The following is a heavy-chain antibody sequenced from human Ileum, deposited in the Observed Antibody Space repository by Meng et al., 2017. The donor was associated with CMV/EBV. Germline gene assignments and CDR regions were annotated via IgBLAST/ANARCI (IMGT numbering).Heavy chain of an antibody. D-gene: IGHD6-13*01. CDR3: ARAKQAAENFDS. Sequence: QVQLQESGPRLVKHSETLSLTCTGSGASISSGDYYWTWIRQPPGKGLEWIGYIYYTGATYYRPSLESRIVISSDTSKNHFSLTLTSVTAADTAVYFCARAKQAAENFDSWGQGTLVTVSS. V-gene: IGHV4-30-4*08. CDR1: GASISSGDYY. CDR2: IYYTGAT. J-gene: IGHJ4*02.